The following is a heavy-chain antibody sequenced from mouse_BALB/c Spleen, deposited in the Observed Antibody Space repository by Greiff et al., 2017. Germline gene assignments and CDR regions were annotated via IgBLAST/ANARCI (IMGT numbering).Heavy chain of an antibody. CDR2: IDPANGNT. V-gene: IGHV14-3*02. CDR3: AFYYYGSSYVAY. D-gene: IGHD1-1*01. J-gene: IGHJ3*01. Sequence: EVQLQQSGAELVKPGASVKLSCTASGFNIKDTYMHWVKQRPEQGLEWIGRIDPANGNTKYDPKFQGKATITADTSSNTAYLQLSSLTSEDTAVYYCAFYYYGSSYVAYWGQGTLVTVSA. CDR1: GFNIKDTY.